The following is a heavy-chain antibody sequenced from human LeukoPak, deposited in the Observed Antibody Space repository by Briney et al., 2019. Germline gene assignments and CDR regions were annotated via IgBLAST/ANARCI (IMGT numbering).Heavy chain of an antibody. J-gene: IGHJ4*02. CDR2: ISNSADTI. V-gene: IGHV3-11*01. D-gene: IGHD5-18*01. CDR3: ASGYTYGYVQSFDY. Sequence: GGSLRLSCAAPGFAFSDHYMSWIRQAPGKGLEWVSYISNSADTIYYADSVKGRFTISRDNAKRSVFLHMSSLRAEDTAVYYCASGYTYGYVQSFDYWGQGTLVTVSS. CDR1: GFAFSDHY.